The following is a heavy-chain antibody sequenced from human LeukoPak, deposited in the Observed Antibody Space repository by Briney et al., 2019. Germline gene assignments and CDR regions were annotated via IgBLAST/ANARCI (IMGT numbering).Heavy chain of an antibody. J-gene: IGHJ6*04. Sequence: ALVKVSCKASGGTFSSYAISWVRQAPGQGLEWMGGIIPIFGTANYAQKFQGRVTITADESTSTAYMELSSLRSEDTAVYYCARGSGYDYDYYGMDVWGRGTTVTVSS. D-gene: IGHD5-12*01. CDR2: IIPIFGTA. CDR1: GGTFSSYA. V-gene: IGHV1-69*01. CDR3: ARGSGYDYDYYGMDV.